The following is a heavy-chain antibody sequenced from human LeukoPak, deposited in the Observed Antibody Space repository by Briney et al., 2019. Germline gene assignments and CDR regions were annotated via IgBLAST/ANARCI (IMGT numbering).Heavy chain of an antibody. Sequence: PGGSLRLSCAASGFTFDDYGMSWVRQAPGKGLEWVSGISWKGGSTGYADSVKGRFTISRDNSKNMLFLQMNSLRAEDTAVYYCAKDLHDVFDIWGQGTMVTVSS. J-gene: IGHJ3*02. CDR2: ISWKGGST. CDR3: AKDLHDVFDI. CDR1: GFTFDDYG. V-gene: IGHV3-20*04.